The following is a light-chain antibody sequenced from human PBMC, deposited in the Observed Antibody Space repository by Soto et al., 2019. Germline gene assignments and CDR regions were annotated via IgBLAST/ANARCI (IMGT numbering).Light chain of an antibody. V-gene: IGKV1-33*01. CDR3: QQYDTLPGPST. CDR1: QDINNC. J-gene: IGKJ2*01. Sequence: DIQMTQSPSSLSASVGDRVTITCQASQDINNCLNWYQQKPGKAPKLLIYAASNLETGVPSRFXASGSGTDFTFTISSLQPEDFATYYCQQYDTLPGPSTFGPGTNLEIK. CDR2: AAS.